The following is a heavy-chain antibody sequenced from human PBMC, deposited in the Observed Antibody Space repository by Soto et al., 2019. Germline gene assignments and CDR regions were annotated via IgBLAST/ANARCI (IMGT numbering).Heavy chain of an antibody. CDR1: GDSISTYY. CDR3: ARTRMIESWIDY. CDR2: VYYSGST. J-gene: IGHJ4*01. D-gene: IGHD2-21*01. Sequence: SETLSLTCDVSGDSISTYYWSWIRQPPGKGLEWIGYVYYSGSTLYNPSLESRVTMSIDMSKKQVSLKLTSVIAADMAVYYCARTRMIESWIDYWGHGTLVTVSS. V-gene: IGHV4-59*01.